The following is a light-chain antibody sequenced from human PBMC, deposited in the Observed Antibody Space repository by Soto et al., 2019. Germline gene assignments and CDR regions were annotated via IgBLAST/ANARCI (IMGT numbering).Light chain of an antibody. CDR2: GES. V-gene: IGKV3-20*01. J-gene: IGKJ1*01. Sequence: EIVWTQSSGTLSSPTGQRHTLSCRASQSVDSSYLAWYHQRPGQDTRLLIYGESSRATGIKDRFSGSGSGTDFTLTISRMEPEDFAVYYCKHYGSSRGTFGQGTKVDI. CDR1: QSVDSSY. CDR3: KHYGSSRGT.